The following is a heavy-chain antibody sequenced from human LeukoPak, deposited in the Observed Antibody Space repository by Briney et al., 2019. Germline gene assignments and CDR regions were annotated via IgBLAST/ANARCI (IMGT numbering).Heavy chain of an antibody. CDR1: GVAISRGGYA. D-gene: IGHD2-15*01. Sequence: SETLSLTCAVSGVAISRGGYAWNWIRQPPGKGLEWIAYIYHSGTTYYNPSLKSRVTMSVDTSKNQFSLKLSSVTALDTAVYYCARKGLLPSDNWFDPWGQGTLVTVSS. V-gene: IGHV4-30-2*01. CDR2: IYHSGTT. CDR3: ARKGLLPSDNWFDP. J-gene: IGHJ5*02.